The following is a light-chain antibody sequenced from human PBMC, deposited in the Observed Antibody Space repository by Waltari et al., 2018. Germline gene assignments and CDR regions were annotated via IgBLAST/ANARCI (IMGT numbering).Light chain of an antibody. CDR2: KVN. Sequence: QSALTQPASVSGSPGQSITISCTGTSSDVGFYDFVSWFQPHPGKAPKVMIYKVNNRPSGVSTRFSGSKSANTASLTISGLQAEDEADYYCSSYTRRSYWVFGGGTQLTVL. CDR3: SSYTRRSYWV. V-gene: IGLV2-14*01. CDR1: SSDVGFYDF. J-gene: IGLJ3*02.